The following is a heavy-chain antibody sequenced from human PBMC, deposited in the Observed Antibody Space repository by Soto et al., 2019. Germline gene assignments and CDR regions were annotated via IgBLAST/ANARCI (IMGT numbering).Heavy chain of an antibody. CDR2: IWYDGSKI. Sequence: LRLSCAASGFTFSTYGMHWVRQAPGKGLEWVAVIWYDGSKIYYADSVKGRFTISRDNSKSTLYLQMNSLRAEDTAVYYCARPLEQHQLGFGMDVWGQGSPVTVS. V-gene: IGHV3-33*01. J-gene: IGHJ6*01. CDR1: GFTFSTYG. D-gene: IGHD6-13*01. CDR3: ARPLEQHQLGFGMDV.